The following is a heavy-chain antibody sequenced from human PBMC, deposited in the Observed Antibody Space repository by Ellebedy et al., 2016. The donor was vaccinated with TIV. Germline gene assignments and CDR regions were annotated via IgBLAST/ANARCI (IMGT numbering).Heavy chain of an antibody. CDR2: IWYDGSNK. J-gene: IGHJ4*02. D-gene: IGHD4-23*01. CDR3: AKEYGGNYMPLDY. CDR1: GFTFSSYG. Sequence: GESLKISXAASGFTFSSYGMHWVRQAPGKGLEWVAVIWYDGSNKYYADSVKGRFTISRDNSKNTLYLQMNRLRAEDTALYYCAKEYGGNYMPLDYWGQGTLVTVSS. V-gene: IGHV3-30*02.